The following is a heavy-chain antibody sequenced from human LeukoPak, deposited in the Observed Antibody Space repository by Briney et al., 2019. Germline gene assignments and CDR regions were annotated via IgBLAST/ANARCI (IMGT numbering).Heavy chain of an antibody. V-gene: IGHV3-30-3*01. CDR2: ISYDGSNK. CDR1: GFTFSSYA. CDR3: ARDDCSGGSCYLVRGMDV. J-gene: IGHJ6*02. D-gene: IGHD2-15*01. Sequence: PGRSLRLSCAASGFTFSSYAMHWVRQAPGKGLEWVAVISYDGSNKYYADSVKGRFTISRDNSKNTLYLQMISLRADDTAVYYCARDDCSGGSCYLVRGMDVWGQGTTVTVSS.